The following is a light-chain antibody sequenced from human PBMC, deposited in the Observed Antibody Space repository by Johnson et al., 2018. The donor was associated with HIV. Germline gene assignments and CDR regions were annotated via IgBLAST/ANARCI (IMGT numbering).Light chain of an antibody. V-gene: IGLV1-51*02. CDR1: TSTLGNNY. Sequence: QSVLTQPPSVSAAPGQKVTISCSGRTSTLGNNYVSWYQVLPGTAPKLLIYKNDQRPSGIPDRFSGSKSGTSATLGITGLQTGDEADYYCGTWDSSLRVGFFGTGTKVTVI. CDR2: KND. J-gene: IGLJ1*01. CDR3: GTWDSSLRVGF.